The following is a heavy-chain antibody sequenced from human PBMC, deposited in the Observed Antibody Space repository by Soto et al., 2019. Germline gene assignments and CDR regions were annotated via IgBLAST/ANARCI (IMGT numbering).Heavy chain of an antibody. D-gene: IGHD3-3*01. CDR3: ARLLSYYDFWSGYNPLYYGMDV. CDR2: ISAYNGNT. J-gene: IGHJ6*02. Sequence: QVQLVQSGAEVKKPGASVKVSCKASGYTFTSYGISWVRQAPGQGLEWMGWISAYNGNTNYAQKLQGRVTMTTDTSTSTAYMELRSLRSDDTAVYYCARLLSYYDFWSGYNPLYYGMDVWGQGTTVTVSS. CDR1: GYTFTSYG. V-gene: IGHV1-18*01.